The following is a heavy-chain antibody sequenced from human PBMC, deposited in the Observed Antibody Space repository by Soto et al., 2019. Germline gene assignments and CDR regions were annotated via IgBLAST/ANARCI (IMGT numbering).Heavy chain of an antibody. CDR3: ARELKSNYYGCMDV. D-gene: IGHD3-10*01. J-gene: IGHJ6*02. CDR2: IIPIFGTA. CDR1: GGTFSSYA. V-gene: IGHV1-69*13. Sequence: SVKVSCKASGGTFSSYAISWVRQAPGQGLEWMGGIIPIFGTANYAQRFQGRVTITADESTSTVYMELSSLRSEDTAVYYCARELKSNYYGCMDVWGQGTTVTVSS.